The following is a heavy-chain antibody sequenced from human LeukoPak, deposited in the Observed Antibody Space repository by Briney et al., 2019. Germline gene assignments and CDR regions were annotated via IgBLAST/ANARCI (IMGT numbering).Heavy chain of an antibody. CDR2: IYYSGST. CDR3: ARRYYYGSGSPISWFDP. J-gene: IGHJ5*02. V-gene: IGHV4-39*01. Sequence: SETLSLTCTVSGGSISSSSYYWGWIRQPPGKGLEWIGSIYYSGSTYYNPSLKSRVTISVDTSRNQFSLKLSSVTAADTAVYYCARRYYYGSGSPISWFDPWGQGTLVTVSS. D-gene: IGHD3-10*01. CDR1: GGSISSSSYY.